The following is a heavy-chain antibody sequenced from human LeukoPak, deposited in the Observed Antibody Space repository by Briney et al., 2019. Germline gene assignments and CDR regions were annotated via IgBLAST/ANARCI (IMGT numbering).Heavy chain of an antibody. V-gene: IGHV3-7*01. D-gene: IGHD6-13*01. Sequence: GGSLRLSCAASGFTFSNYWMTWVRQAPGKGLEWVAHINQDGSKEYYMDSVKARFTISRDNAKNSLYLQMNSLRAEDTALYYCAKGGDPRIAAAAFDYWGQGTLVTVSS. CDR3: AKGGDPRIAAAAFDY. CDR2: INQDGSKE. CDR1: GFTFSNYW. J-gene: IGHJ4*02.